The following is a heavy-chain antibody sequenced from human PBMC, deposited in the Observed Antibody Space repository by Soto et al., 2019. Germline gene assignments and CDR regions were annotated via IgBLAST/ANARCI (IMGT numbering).Heavy chain of an antibody. J-gene: IGHJ4*02. Sequence: SQTLSLTSAISGDSVSSNSVVWNWIRQSPSRGLEWLGRTYYRSKWYYEYAGSVKSRIILNPDTSKNQLSLQLNSVTPQDTGVYYCARPVGNSWIDYWGQGTLVTVSS. V-gene: IGHV6-1*01. D-gene: IGHD6-13*01. CDR3: ARPVGNSWIDY. CDR2: TYYRSKWYY. CDR1: GDSVSSNSVV.